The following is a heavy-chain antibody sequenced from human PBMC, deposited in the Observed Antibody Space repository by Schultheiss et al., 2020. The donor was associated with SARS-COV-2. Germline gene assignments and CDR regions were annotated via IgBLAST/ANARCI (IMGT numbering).Heavy chain of an antibody. J-gene: IGHJ3*02. Sequence: SETLSLTCSVSGGSISGYHWSWIRQPPGKGLEWIGYIYYSGSTYYNPSLKSRVTISVDTSKNQFSLKLSSVTAADTAVYYCARDKIGYSYAFDIWGQGTMVTVSS. CDR2: IYYSGST. CDR1: GGSISGYH. CDR3: ARDKIGYSYAFDI. V-gene: IGHV4-59*06. D-gene: IGHD5-18*01.